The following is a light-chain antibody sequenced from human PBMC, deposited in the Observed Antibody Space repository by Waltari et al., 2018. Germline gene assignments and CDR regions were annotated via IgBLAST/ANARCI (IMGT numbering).Light chain of an antibody. CDR3: QQSYSTPWT. CDR1: QTINTY. CDR2: TAS. J-gene: IGKJ1*01. V-gene: IGKV1-39*01. Sequence: DIQMTQSPSPLSSSVGDRVTITCRASQTINTYLNWYQQKPGKAPKLLIYTASTLQSGFPSRFSGSGFGTDFTLTISSLQPEDFATYYCQQSYSTPWTFGQGTKVEIK.